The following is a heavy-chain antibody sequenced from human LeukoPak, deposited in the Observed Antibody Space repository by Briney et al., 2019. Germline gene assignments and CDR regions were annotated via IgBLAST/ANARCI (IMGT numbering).Heavy chain of an antibody. J-gene: IGHJ3*02. CDR1: GFTFSSYR. D-gene: IGHD3-10*01. CDR3: ARDRWFGELFHDAFDI. V-gene: IGHV3-7*03. Sequence: GGSLRLSCAASGFTFSSYRMSWVRQAPGKGLEWVANIKQDGSEKYYVDSVKGRFTISRDNAKNSLYLQMNSLRAEDTAVYYCARDRWFGELFHDAFDIWGQGTMVTVSS. CDR2: IKQDGSEK.